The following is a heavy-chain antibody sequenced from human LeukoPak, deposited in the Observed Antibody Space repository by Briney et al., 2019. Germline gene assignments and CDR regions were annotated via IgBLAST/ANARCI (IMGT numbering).Heavy chain of an antibody. CDR1: GFTVSRYS. CDR2: ISSSSSTI. CDR3: ARVRSGWSYYFDY. Sequence: GGSLRLSCVASGFTVSRYSMNWVRQAPGKGLEWVSYISSSSSTIYYADSVKGRFTISRDNAKNSLYLQMNSLRAEDTAVYYCARVRSGWSYYFDYWGQGTLVTVSS. J-gene: IGHJ4*02. D-gene: IGHD6-19*01. V-gene: IGHV3-48*01.